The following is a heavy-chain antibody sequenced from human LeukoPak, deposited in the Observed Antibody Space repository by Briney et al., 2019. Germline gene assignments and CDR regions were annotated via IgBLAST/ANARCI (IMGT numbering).Heavy chain of an antibody. V-gene: IGHV4-61*02. D-gene: IGHD3-22*01. CDR1: GGSISSGSYY. Sequence: SQTLSLTCTVSGGSISSGSYYWSWIRQPAGKGLEWIGRIYTSGSTNYNPSLKSRVTISVATSQNQFSLKLSSVTAADTAVYYCARFSSYYDSSGYSRYYFDYWGQGTLVTVSS. CDR2: IYTSGST. J-gene: IGHJ4*02. CDR3: ARFSSYYDSSGYSRYYFDY.